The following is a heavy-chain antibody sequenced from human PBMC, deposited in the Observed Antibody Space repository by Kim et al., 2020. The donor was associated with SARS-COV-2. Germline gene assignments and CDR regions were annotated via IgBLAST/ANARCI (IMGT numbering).Heavy chain of an antibody. CDR2: IYYSGST. V-gene: IGHV4-31*03. CDR1: GGSISSGGYY. CDR3: ARDASGSGNWFDP. J-gene: IGHJ5*02. Sequence: SETLSLTCIVSGGSISSGGYYWSWIRQLPGKGLEWIGYIYYSGSTYYNPSLNSRATISVDTSKNQFSLQLSSVTAADTAVYHCARDASGSGNWFDPWGQGTLVTVSS. D-gene: IGHD3-10*01.